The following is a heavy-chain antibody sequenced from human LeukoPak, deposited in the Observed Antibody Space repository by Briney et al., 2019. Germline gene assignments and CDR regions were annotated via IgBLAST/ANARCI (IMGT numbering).Heavy chain of an antibody. J-gene: IGHJ4*02. CDR1: GFTFSSYA. V-gene: IGHV3-23*01. D-gene: IGHD3-22*01. Sequence: GGPLRLSCAASGFTFSSYAMSWVRQAPGKGLEWVSAISGSGGSTYYADSVKGRFTISRDNSKNTLYLQMNSLRAEDTAVYYCAKDRIVVSYYFDYWGQGTLVTVSS. CDR3: AKDRIVVSYYFDY. CDR2: ISGSGGST.